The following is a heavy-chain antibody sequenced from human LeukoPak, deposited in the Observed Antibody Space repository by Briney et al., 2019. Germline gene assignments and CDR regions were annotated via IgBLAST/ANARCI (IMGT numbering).Heavy chain of an antibody. J-gene: IGHJ4*02. D-gene: IGHD6-13*01. CDR3: ARGSGSSWFFFDY. Sequence: SETLSLTCSVSGGSISSYYWSWIRQPPGKGLEWIGYIYYSGSTNYNPSLKSRVTISVDTSKNQFSLKLSSVTAADTAVYYCARGSGSSWFFFDYWGQGTLVTVSS. CDR1: GGSISSYY. V-gene: IGHV4-59*01. CDR2: IYYSGST.